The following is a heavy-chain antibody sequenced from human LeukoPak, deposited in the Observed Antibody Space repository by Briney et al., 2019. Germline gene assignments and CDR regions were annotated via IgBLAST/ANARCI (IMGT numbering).Heavy chain of an antibody. J-gene: IGHJ6*03. CDR2: IYTSGST. V-gene: IGHV4-61*02. CDR3: AREHVKLERGYYYYYYMDV. Sequence: SQTLSLTCTVSGGSISSGSYYWSWIRQPAGKGLEWIGRIYTSGSTNYNPSLKSRVTISVDTSKNQFSLKLSSVTAADTAVYYCAREHVKLERGYYYYYYMDVWGKGTTVTVSS. D-gene: IGHD1-1*01. CDR1: GGSISSGSYY.